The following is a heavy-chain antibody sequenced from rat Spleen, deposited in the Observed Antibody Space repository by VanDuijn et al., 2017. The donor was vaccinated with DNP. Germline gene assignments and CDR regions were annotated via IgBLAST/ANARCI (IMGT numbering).Heavy chain of an antibody. V-gene: IGHV2-43*01. CDR1: GFSLTSYH. CDR2: MWTGGKT. CDR3: ARGGYYGPYYFDH. Sequence: QVQLRESGPGLVQPSQTLSLACTVSGFSLTSYHVHWLRQPSGKGLEWMGVMWTGGKTEYNSTVKSRLIISRDAAKRQVFLKMNSLQIEDTATYYCARGGYYGPYYFDHWGQGVMVTVSS. J-gene: IGHJ2*01. D-gene: IGHD1-6*01.